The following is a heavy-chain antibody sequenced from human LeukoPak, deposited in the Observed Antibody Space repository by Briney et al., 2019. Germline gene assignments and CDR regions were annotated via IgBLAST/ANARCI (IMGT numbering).Heavy chain of an antibody. V-gene: IGHV3-30*04. CDR2: ITYDGSNK. CDR3: AKVRWDNSGWYYLDY. D-gene: IGHD6-19*01. CDR1: GFTFSSYA. J-gene: IGHJ4*02. Sequence: GRSLRLSCAASGFTFSSYAMHWVRQAPGKGLEWVAVITYDGSNKYYTDSVKGRFTISRDNSKSTLYLQMNSLRAEDTAVYYCAKVRWDNSGWYYLDYWGQGTLVTVSS.